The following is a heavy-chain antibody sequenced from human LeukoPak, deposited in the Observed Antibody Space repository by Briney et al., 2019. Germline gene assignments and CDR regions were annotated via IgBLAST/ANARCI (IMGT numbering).Heavy chain of an antibody. Sequence: PSETLSLTCTVSGGSISSSSYYWGWIRQPPGKGLEWIGSIYYSGSTYYNPSLKSRVTISVDTSKNQFSLKLSSVTAADTAVYYCARVRGYCYDSNGTRWGQGTLVTVSS. CDR2: IYYSGST. J-gene: IGHJ4*02. CDR3: ARVRGYCYDSNGTR. CDR1: GGSISSSSYY. V-gene: IGHV4-39*07. D-gene: IGHD3-22*01.